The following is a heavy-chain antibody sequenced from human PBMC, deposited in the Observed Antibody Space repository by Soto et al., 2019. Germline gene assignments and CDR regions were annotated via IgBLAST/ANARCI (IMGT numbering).Heavy chain of an antibody. CDR3: ARGRRLRPYNWLDP. CDR1: GGSFSGYY. D-gene: IGHD4-17*01. J-gene: IGHJ5*02. Sequence: SETLSLTCAVYGGSFSGYYWSWIRQPPGKGLEWIGEINNSGSTNYNTSLKSRVTLSVDTSKNQCSLKLSSVTAADTAVYYWARGRRLRPYNWLDPWGQGTLVTVSS. V-gene: IGHV4-34*01. CDR2: INNSGST.